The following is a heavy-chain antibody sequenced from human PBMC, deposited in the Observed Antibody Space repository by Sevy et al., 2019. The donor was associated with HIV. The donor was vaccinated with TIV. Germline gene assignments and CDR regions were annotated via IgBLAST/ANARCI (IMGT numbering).Heavy chain of an antibody. CDR3: AKVGITMVRGVIIPPYFDY. CDR2: ISYDGSNK. CDR1: GFTFSSYG. J-gene: IGHJ4*01. V-gene: IGHV3-30*18. Sequence: GGCLRLSCAASGFTFSSYGMHWVRQAPGKGLEWVAVISYDGSNKYYTDSVKGRFTISRDNSKNTLFLQMNSLRAEDTAVYYCAKVGITMVRGVIIPPYFDYWGQGTLVTVSS. D-gene: IGHD3-10*01.